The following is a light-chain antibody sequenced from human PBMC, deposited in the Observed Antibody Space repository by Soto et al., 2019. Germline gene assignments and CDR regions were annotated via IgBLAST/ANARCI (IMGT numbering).Light chain of an antibody. Sequence: DIQMTQSPSSLSASVGDRVTITCRASQSISNYVNWYQQKPGKAPKVLSYAASNLQSGVPSRFSGSGSGTDFTLTISSLQPEDFATYDCQQSYSTPITVGQGTRLEIK. CDR3: QQSYSTPIT. J-gene: IGKJ5*01. V-gene: IGKV1-39*01. CDR1: QSISNY. CDR2: AAS.